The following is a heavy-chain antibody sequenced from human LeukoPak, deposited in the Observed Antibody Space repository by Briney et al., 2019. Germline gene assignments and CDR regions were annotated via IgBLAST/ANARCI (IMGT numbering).Heavy chain of an antibody. CDR2: IIPIFGTA. V-gene: IGHV1-69*13. Sequence: SVKVSCKASGGTCSSYAISWVRQAPAQGLGWMGGIIPIFGTANYAQKSQGRVTITADESTSTAYMELSSLRSEDTAVYYCARLSLYSGYDEDYWGQGTLVTVSS. J-gene: IGHJ4*02. D-gene: IGHD5-12*01. CDR3: ARLSLYSGYDEDY. CDR1: GGTCSSYA.